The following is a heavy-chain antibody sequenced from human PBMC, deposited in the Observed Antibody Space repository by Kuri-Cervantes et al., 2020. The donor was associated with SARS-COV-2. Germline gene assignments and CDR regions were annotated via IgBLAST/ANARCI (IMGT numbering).Heavy chain of an antibody. CDR2: IIGSGGST. V-gene: IGHV3-23*01. CDR1: GFTFSRYA. D-gene: IGHD1-26*01. CDR3: ANAYLPYSGCPTDY. J-gene: IGHJ4*02. Sequence: GEALKIPCAAAGFTFSRYAMSWVRQAPGKGLEWVSAIIGSGGSTYHADSVKGRFTISRDNSKNTLYLQMNSLGAEDTAVYYCANAYLPYSGCPTDYWGQGTLVTVSS.